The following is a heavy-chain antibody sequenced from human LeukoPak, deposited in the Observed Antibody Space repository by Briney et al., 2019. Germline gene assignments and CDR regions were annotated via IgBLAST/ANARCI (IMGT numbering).Heavy chain of an antibody. D-gene: IGHD3-3*01. J-gene: IGHJ4*02. CDR3: ASAIAYYDLYAGTLASEY. V-gene: IGHV4-38-2*02. CDR2: IFHTGGT. Sequence: PSEALSLTCTVSNFSITNGHYWGWIWQSPGKGLEWIGSIFHTGGTYYSPSLKSRVTLSVNPSNNQFSLRLRSVTAADTAVYYCASAIAYYDLYAGTLASEYWGQGTLVTVAS. CDR1: NFSITNGHY.